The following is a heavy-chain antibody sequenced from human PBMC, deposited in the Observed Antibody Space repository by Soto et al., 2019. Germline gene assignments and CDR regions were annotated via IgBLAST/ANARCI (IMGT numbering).Heavy chain of an antibody. Sequence: GSLTLACAASGVTVSSRYMSWVRQAPGKGLEWVSVIYSGGSTYYTDSVKGRFTISRDNSKNTLYLQMNSLRAEDTAVYYCARDVSSRSGNSRVYYYGMDVWGQGTTVTVSS. CDR1: GVTVSSRY. CDR3: ARDVSSRSGNSRVYYYGMDV. CDR2: IYSGGST. D-gene: IGHD3-3*01. J-gene: IGHJ6*02. V-gene: IGHV3-53*01.